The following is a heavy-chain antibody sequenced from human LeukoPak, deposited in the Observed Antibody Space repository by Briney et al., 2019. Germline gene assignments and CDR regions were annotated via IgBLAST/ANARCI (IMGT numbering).Heavy chain of an antibody. Sequence: PSETLSLTCTVSGGSISSYYWSWIRQPPGKGLEWIGYIYYSGSTNYNPSLKSRVTISVDTSKNQFSLKLSSVTAADTAVYYCASRDAGVGAFDIWGQGTMVTVSS. CDR2: IYYSGST. CDR1: GGSISSYY. J-gene: IGHJ3*02. V-gene: IGHV4-59*08. CDR3: ASRDAGVGAFDI.